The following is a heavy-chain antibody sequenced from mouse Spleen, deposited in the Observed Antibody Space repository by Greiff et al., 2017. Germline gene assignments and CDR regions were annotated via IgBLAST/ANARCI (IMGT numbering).Heavy chain of an antibody. D-gene: IGHD4-1*01. CDR1: GYTFTSYW. V-gene: IGHV1-59*01. CDR2: IDPSDSYT. Sequence: QVQLQQPGAELVRPGTSVKLSCKASGYTFTSYWMHWVKQRPGQGLEWIGVIDPSDSYTNYNQKFKGKATLTVDTSSSTAYMQLSSLTSEDSAVYYCARGKLTGRYFDVWGAGTTVTVSS. J-gene: IGHJ1*01. CDR3: ARGKLTGRYFDV.